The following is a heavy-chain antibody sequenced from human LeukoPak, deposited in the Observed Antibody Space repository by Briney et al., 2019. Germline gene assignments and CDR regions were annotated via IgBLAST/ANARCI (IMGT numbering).Heavy chain of an antibody. Sequence: PGGSLRLSCTASGFTFDNYNLHWVRQAPGKGLEWVSGISWNSGNIGYADSVKGRFTISRDNAKNSLYLQINSLRVEDTAVYYCARDLDNSKGSYFAFDIWGQGTMVTVSS. CDR2: ISWNSGNI. V-gene: IGHV3-9*01. CDR1: GFTFDNYN. D-gene: IGHD1-26*01. CDR3: ARDLDNSKGSYFAFDI. J-gene: IGHJ3*02.